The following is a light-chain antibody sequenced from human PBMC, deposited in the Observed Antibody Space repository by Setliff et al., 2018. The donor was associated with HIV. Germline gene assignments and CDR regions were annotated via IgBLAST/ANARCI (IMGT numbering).Light chain of an antibody. CDR2: EVS. Sequence: QSVLTQPASVSGSPGQSITISCTGTSSDVGGYNYVSWYQHHPGRAPKLMIYEVSNRPSGVSNRFSGSKSGNTASLTISGLQAEDEADYYCSSYTRSSTLVFGGGTKGTVL. V-gene: IGLV2-14*01. CDR1: SSDVGGYNY. CDR3: SSYTRSSTLV. J-gene: IGLJ3*02.